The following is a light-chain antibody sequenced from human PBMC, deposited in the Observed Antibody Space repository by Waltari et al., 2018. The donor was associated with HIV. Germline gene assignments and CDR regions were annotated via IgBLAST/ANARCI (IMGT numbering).Light chain of an antibody. CDR3: QLYGSSPPIT. V-gene: IGKV3-20*01. CDR1: QSVSSSY. J-gene: IGKJ5*01. CDR2: GAS. Sequence: ENVFTQSPGTLSLSPGERVTLSCRASQSVSSSYLAWYQQKPGQAPRLLIFGASSRATGVPDRFSGSGSGTDFTLTISRLEPEDFAVYYCQLYGSSPPITFGQGTRLEIK.